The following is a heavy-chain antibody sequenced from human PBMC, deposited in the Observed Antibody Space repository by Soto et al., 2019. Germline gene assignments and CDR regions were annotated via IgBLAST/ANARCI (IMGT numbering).Heavy chain of an antibody. Sequence: ASVKVSCKASGGTFSSYAISWVRQAPGQGLEWMGGIIPIFGTANYAQKFQGRVTITADKSTSTAYMELSSLRSEDTAVYYCARDPDSSGWFDPWGQGTLVTVSS. D-gene: IGHD3-22*01. CDR3: ARDPDSSGWFDP. CDR2: IIPIFGTA. CDR1: GGTFSSYA. J-gene: IGHJ5*02. V-gene: IGHV1-69*06.